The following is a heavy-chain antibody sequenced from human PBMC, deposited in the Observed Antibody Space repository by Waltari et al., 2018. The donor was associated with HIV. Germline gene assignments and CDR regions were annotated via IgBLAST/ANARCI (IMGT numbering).Heavy chain of an antibody. CDR1: GFSFTDHH. CDR2: ISDTARGI. CDR3: ARHVRPHLEYFDH. D-gene: IGHD1-1*01. V-gene: IGHV3-11*04. J-gene: IGHJ4*02. Sequence: QVQLVESGGGLVKPGGSLRLSCAASGFSFTDHHMSWVRQAPGKGLEWVSYISDTARGIYYADAVRRRFTISRDNTEKTLYLHMDSLRDEDSALYSCARHVRPHLEYFDHWGQGTLVTVFS.